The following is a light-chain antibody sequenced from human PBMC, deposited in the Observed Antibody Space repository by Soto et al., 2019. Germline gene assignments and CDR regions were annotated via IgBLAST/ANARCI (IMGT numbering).Light chain of an antibody. CDR2: AAS. Sequence: IQMTQSPYSLSASTGDRVTITCRASHGISSYLAWYQQKPGKAPKLLIYAASTLQSGVPSRFSGSGSGTDFTLTISCLQSEDFATYYCQQYYSYPRTFGQGTKVAIK. CDR1: HGISSY. V-gene: IGKV1-8*01. CDR3: QQYYSYPRT. J-gene: IGKJ1*01.